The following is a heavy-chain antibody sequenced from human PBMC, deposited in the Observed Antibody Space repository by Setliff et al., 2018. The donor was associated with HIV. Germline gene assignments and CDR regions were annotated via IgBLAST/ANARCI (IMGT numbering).Heavy chain of an antibody. CDR2: IIPIYGTA. D-gene: IGHD6-19*01. Sequence: KASGGTFSSYAISWVRQAPGQGLEWMGGIIPIYGTANYAQKFQGRVTITTDESTSTAYMDLSSLRSEDTAVYYCARDSGVSSGWKNWLDSWGQGTLVTVSS. CDR1: GGTFSSYA. J-gene: IGHJ5*01. V-gene: IGHV1-69*05. CDR3: ARDSGVSSGWKNWLDS.